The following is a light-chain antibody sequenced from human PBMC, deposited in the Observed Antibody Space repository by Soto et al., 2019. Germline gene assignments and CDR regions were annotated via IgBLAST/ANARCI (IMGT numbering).Light chain of an antibody. CDR1: SSDVGGYKY. J-gene: IGLJ1*01. Sequence: QSVLTQPASVSGSPGQSITISCTGTSSDVGGYKYVSWYQQHPDKAPKLIIYDVTNRPSGISNRFSGSKSGNTASLTISWLQAEDEADYYCSSYTSSSSYVFGTGTKVTVL. CDR2: DVT. V-gene: IGLV2-14*01. CDR3: SSYTSSSSYV.